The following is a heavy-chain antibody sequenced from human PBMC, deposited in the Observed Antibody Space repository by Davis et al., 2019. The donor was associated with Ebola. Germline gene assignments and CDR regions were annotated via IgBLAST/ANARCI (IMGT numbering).Heavy chain of an antibody. J-gene: IGHJ3*02. CDR2: MNPNSGNT. Sequence: ASVKVSCKVFGYTLSEFSMHWVRQATGQGLEWMGWMNPNSGNTGYAQKFQGRVTITRDTSASTAYMELSSLRSEDTAVYYCARLPLKYSSGWYGLAFDIWGQGTMVTVSS. CDR1: GYTLSEFS. D-gene: IGHD6-19*01. V-gene: IGHV1-8*03. CDR3: ARLPLKYSSGWYGLAFDI.